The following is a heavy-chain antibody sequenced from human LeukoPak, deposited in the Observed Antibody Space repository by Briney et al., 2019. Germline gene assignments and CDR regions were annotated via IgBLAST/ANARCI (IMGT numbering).Heavy chain of an antibody. CDR2: ISHSGST. CDR1: GGSFSGYY. Sequence: SETLSLTCAVYGGSFSGYYWSWIRQPPGKGLEWIGEISHSGSTNYNPSLKSRVTISVDTSKNQFSLKLSSVTAADTAVYYCASVVVVPAAYYNWFDPWGQGTLVTVSS. D-gene: IGHD2-2*01. V-gene: IGHV4-34*01. J-gene: IGHJ5*02. CDR3: ASVVVVPAAYYNWFDP.